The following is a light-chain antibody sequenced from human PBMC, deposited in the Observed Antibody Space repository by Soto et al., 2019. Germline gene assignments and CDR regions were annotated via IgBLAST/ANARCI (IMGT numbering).Light chain of an antibody. CDR3: QQYDNLPYT. V-gene: IGKV1-33*01. Sequence: DIQMTQSPSSLSASVGDRVTITCQASQDISNYLNWYQQKPGKAPKLLIYDASNLETGVPSRFSGSGSGTDSTFTISSLQPEDIATYYCQQYDNLPYTFGREIKLEIK. CDR1: QDISNY. CDR2: DAS. J-gene: IGKJ2*01.